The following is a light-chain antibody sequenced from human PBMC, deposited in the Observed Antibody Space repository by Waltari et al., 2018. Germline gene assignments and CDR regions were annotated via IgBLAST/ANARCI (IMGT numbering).Light chain of an antibody. V-gene: IGKV4-1*01. J-gene: IGKJ4*01. Sequence: DHVMTQYPDSMTVPLGERATIKCKSSQSVLYRTTSKSYLSWYQRKPGQPPKLFIYWASTRESGVPDRGTGSGSGTDFTRSIRTLQAEDVAVYYCQQYYSPPLTFGGGTKVEIK. CDR2: WAS. CDR1: QSVLYRTTSKSY. CDR3: QQYYSPPLT.